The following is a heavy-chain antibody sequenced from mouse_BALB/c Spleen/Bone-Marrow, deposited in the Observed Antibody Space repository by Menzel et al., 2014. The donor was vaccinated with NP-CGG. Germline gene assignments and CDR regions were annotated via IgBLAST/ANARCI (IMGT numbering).Heavy chain of an antibody. J-gene: IGHJ2*01. CDR3: ARDVPLYDVGYFDY. CDR1: GFTFSSLG. Sequence: EVQLVESGGGLVQPGGSRKLSCAASGFTFSSLGMHWVRQAPEKGLEWVAYISSGSSTIYYADTVKGRFTISRDNPKNTLFLQMTSLRSEDTAMYYCARDVPLYDVGYFDYWGQGTTLTVSS. D-gene: IGHD2-14*01. CDR2: ISSGSSTI. V-gene: IGHV5-17*02.